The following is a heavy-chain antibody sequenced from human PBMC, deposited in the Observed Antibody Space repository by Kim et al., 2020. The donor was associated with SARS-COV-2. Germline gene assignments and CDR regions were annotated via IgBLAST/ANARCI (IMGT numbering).Heavy chain of an antibody. Sequence: SQTLSLTCAISGDSVSSNSAAWNWIRQSPSRGLEWLGRTYYRSKWYNDYAVSVKSRITINPDTSKNQFSLQLNSVTPEDTAVYYCARDPTLSSGETSAFDIWGQGTMVTVSS. V-gene: IGHV6-1*01. CDR3: ARDPTLSSGETSAFDI. CDR2: TYYRSKWYN. J-gene: IGHJ3*02. CDR1: GDSVSSNSAA. D-gene: IGHD6-19*01.